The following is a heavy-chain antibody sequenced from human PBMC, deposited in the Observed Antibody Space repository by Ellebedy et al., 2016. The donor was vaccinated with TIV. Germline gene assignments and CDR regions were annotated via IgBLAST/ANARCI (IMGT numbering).Heavy chain of an antibody. J-gene: IGHJ4*02. CDR2: VTPTGGN. CDR3: ARHPDDFDS. CDR1: GGSLGNAW. Sequence: SQTLSLTCAVYGGSLGNAWWSWIRQAPGKGLEWIGEVTPTGGNNFNPSLKSRVTRSRDTSKRQISLSLISVTASDTAVYYCARHPDDFDSWGQGTLVTVSP. V-gene: IGHV4-34*01.